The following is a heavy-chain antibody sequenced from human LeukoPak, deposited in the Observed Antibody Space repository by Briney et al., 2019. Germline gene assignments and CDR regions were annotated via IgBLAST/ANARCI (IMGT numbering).Heavy chain of an antibody. J-gene: IGHJ6*03. CDR3: ARSMVREVTVRHNMDV. Sequence: GGSLRLSCAASGFTFSDYYMSWSRQAPGKGLEWVSYISSSGSTIYYADSVKGRFTISMDNAKNSLYLRMNSLRAEDTAVYYCARSMVREVTVRHNMDVWGKGTTITISS. CDR2: ISSSGSTI. CDR1: GFTFSDYY. D-gene: IGHD3-10*01. V-gene: IGHV3-11*01.